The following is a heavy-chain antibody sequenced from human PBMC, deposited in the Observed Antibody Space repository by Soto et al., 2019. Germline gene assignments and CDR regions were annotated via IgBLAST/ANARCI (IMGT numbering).Heavy chain of an antibody. J-gene: IGHJ6*02. CDR1: GGSISSYY. V-gene: IGHV4-59*01. Sequence: SETLSLTCTVSGGSISSYYWSWIRQPPGKGLERIGYIYYSGSTNYNPSLKSRVTISVDTSKNQFSLKLSSVTAADTAFYYCAREAGTAMVNYYYGMDVWGQGTTVTVS. D-gene: IGHD5-18*01. CDR2: IYYSGST. CDR3: AREAGTAMVNYYYGMDV.